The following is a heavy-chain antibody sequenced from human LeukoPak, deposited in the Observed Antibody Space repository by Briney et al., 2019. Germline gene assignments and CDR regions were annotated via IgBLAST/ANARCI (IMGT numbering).Heavy chain of an antibody. Sequence: PGGSLRLSCAASGFTFDDYAMHWARQAPGKGLEWVSGISWNSGSIGYADSVKGRFTISRDNAKNSLYLQMNSLRAEDMALYYCAKSDRAYSGSYSDAFDIWGQGTMVTVSS. V-gene: IGHV3-9*03. CDR2: ISWNSGSI. D-gene: IGHD1-26*01. J-gene: IGHJ3*02. CDR1: GFTFDDYA. CDR3: AKSDRAYSGSYSDAFDI.